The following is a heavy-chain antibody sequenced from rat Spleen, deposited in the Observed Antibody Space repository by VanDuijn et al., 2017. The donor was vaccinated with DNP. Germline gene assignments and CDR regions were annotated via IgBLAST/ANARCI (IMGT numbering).Heavy chain of an antibody. Sequence: EVQLVESGGDLVQPGRSLKVSCAASGFTFSNYYMAWVRQAPTKGLEWVAYISYDGGITNYADSVKGRFTISRDNAQSTLDLQMNSLRSEDTATYYCIRRTVVTGAMDAWGQGTAVAVSS. CDR3: IRRTVVTGAMDA. D-gene: IGHD1-1*01. CDR1: GFTFSNYY. CDR2: ISYDGGIT. V-gene: IGHV5-20*01. J-gene: IGHJ4*01.